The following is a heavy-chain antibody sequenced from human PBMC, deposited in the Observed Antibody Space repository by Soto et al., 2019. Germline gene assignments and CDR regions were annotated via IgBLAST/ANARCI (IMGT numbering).Heavy chain of an antibody. J-gene: IGHJ6*02. CDR2: INPNSGGT. CDR3: ARGHAVIKTGTTFDYYYYGMDV. D-gene: IGHD1-7*01. Sequence: VASVKVSCKASGYTFTGYYMHWVRQAPGQGLECMGWINPNSGGTNYAQKFQGRVTMTRDTSISTAYMELSRLRSDDTAVYYCARGHAVIKTGTTFDYYYYGMDVWGQGTTVTVSS. V-gene: IGHV1-2*02. CDR1: GYTFTGYY.